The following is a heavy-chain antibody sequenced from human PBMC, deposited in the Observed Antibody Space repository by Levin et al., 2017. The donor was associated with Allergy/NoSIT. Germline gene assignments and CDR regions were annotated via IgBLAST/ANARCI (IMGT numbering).Heavy chain of an antibody. Sequence: GGSLRLSCAVSGFAVSSNYMSWVRQAPGKGLEWVSLISGGGATYYADSVKGRFTISRDYSKNTVLLQMNSLRAEDTAVYYCARDDGVGGPFDYWGQGTLVTVSS. D-gene: IGHD1-26*01. CDR2: ISGGGAT. V-gene: IGHV3-53*01. J-gene: IGHJ4*02. CDR1: GFAVSSNY. CDR3: ARDDGVGGPFDY.